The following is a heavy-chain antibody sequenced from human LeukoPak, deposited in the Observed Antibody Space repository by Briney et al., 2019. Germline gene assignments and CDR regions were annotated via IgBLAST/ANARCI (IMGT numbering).Heavy chain of an antibody. Sequence: SETLSLTCSVSGGSVTSNNWWTWVRQTPGKGLEWIGEIYHSGSTNYNPSLKSRVTISMDNSNNHFSLKMDSVTAADTAVYYCARDWVEEAIFGVVRPDYYYYYYMDVWGKGTTVTVSS. CDR2: IYHSGST. CDR3: ARDWVEEAIFGVVRPDYYYYYYMDV. V-gene: IGHV4-4*02. J-gene: IGHJ6*03. D-gene: IGHD3-3*01. CDR1: GGSVTSNNW.